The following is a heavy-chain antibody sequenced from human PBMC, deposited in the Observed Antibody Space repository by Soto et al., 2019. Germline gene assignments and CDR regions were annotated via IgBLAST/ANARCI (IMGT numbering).Heavy chain of an antibody. CDR3: AREWDCSGGTCYVFDY. D-gene: IGHD2-15*01. CDR1: EFTFTYAW. V-gene: IGHV3-15*01. J-gene: IGHJ4*02. CDR2: IKSKTDGGTT. Sequence: PGGSLRLSCAASEFTFTYAWMSWVRQAPGKGLEWVGRIKSKTDGGTTDYAAPVKGRSTISRDESQNTLYLQMNSLKTEDTAVYYCAREWDCSGGTCYVFDYWGLGTLVTVSS.